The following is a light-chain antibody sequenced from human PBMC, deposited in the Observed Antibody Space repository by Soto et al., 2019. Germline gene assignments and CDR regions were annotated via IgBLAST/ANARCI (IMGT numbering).Light chain of an antibody. CDR2: KAS. CDR3: QQYNSYPYT. CDR1: QSISSW. V-gene: IGKV1-5*03. J-gene: IGKJ2*01. Sequence: DIQMTQSPSTLSASVGDRVTITCRASQSISSWLAWYQQEPGKAPKILIYKASSLESGVPSRFSGSGSGTEFTLSISSLQPDDFATYYCQQYNSYPYTFGQGTKVDIK.